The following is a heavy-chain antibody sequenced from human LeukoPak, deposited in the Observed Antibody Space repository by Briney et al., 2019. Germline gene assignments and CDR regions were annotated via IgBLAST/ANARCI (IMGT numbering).Heavy chain of an antibody. CDR3: ARDRRHYYDSSGYRFDY. CDR2: IIPIFGTA. V-gene: IGHV1-69*13. J-gene: IGHJ4*02. Sequence: ASVKVSCKASGGTFSSYAISWVRQAPGQGLEWMGGIIPIFGTANYAQKFQGRVTITADESTSTAYMELSSLRSEDTAVYYCARDRRHYYDSSGYRFDYWGQGTLVTVSS. CDR1: GGTFSSYA. D-gene: IGHD3-22*01.